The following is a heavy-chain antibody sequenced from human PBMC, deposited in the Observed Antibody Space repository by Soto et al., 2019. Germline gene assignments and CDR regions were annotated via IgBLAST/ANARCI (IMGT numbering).Heavy chain of an antibody. Sequence: QVQLQESGPGLVKPSQTLSLTCTVSGGSISSGDYYWSWIRQPPGKGLEWIGYIYYSGSTYYNPTLKSRATISLDTSKNPFSLKLSSVTAADTAVYYGAREIFGVVNTVDFWGQGTLVTVSS. CDR2: IYYSGST. CDR3: AREIFGVVNTVDF. J-gene: IGHJ4*02. D-gene: IGHD3-3*01. V-gene: IGHV4-30-4*01. CDR1: GGSISSGDYY.